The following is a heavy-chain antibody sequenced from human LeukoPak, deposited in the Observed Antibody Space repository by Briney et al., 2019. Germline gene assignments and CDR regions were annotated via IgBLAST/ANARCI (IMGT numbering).Heavy chain of an antibody. CDR1: GFTFRSYW. Sequence: GGSLRLSCAASGFTFRSYWMHWVRQAPGKGLVWVSRINSDERSTNCADSVKGRFTISRDNAKNTLYLQMNSLRAEDTAIYFCARGLGGTRGVDYWGQGTLVTVSS. J-gene: IGHJ4*02. V-gene: IGHV3-74*01. CDR3: ARGLGGTRGVDY. D-gene: IGHD1-1*01. CDR2: INSDERST.